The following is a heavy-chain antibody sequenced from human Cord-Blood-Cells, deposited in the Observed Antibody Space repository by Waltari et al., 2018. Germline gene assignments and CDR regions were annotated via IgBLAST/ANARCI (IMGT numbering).Heavy chain of an antibody. J-gene: IGHJ4*02. CDR3: ARQAHQSGWYDSSGYYGGNDFDY. V-gene: IGHV4-39*01. Sequence: QLQLQESGPGLVKPSETPSLTCTVSGGSISSRSYYWGWTRQPPGKGLEGFGSIYYSGSTYYNPSLKSRVTISVDTSKNQFSLKLSAVTAADTAVYYCARQAHQSGWYDSSGYYGGNDFDYWGQGTLVTVSS. CDR2: IYYSGST. CDR1: GGSISSRSYY. D-gene: IGHD3-22*01.